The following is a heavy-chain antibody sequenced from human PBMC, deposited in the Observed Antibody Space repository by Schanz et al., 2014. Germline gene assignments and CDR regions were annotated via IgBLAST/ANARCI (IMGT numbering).Heavy chain of an antibody. CDR2: ISGSGVIT. V-gene: IGHV3-23*04. Sequence: EVQLVESGGGLVQPGGSLRLSCATSGFTFSTYAMSWVRQAPGKGLEWVSGISGSGVITYYEDSVKGRFTISRDNSKNTLYLQMNSLRAADTAIYYCAKYRYSVFDFDYWGQGTLVTVSS. D-gene: IGHD3-16*02. CDR1: GFTFSTYA. J-gene: IGHJ4*02. CDR3: AKYRYSVFDFDY.